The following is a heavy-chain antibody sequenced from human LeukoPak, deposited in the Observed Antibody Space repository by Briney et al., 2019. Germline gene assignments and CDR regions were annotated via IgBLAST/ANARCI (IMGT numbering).Heavy chain of an antibody. CDR2: INPNSGGT. V-gene: IGHV1-2*02. Sequence: ASVKVSCKASGYTFTNYYIHWVRQAPGQGLEWMGWINPNSGGTNYAQKFQGRVTMTRDTSISTAYMELNRLTSDDTAVNYCARDTGFPFFDFWGHGALVTVSS. CDR3: ARDTGFPFFDF. CDR1: GYTFTNYY. J-gene: IGHJ4*01.